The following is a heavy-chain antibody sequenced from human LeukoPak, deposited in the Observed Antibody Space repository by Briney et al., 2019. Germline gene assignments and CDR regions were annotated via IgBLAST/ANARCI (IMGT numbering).Heavy chain of an antibody. Sequence: SETLSLTCTVSGGSIRSSSYYWGWIRQPPGKGLEWIGSIHYSGSTYYNPSLKSRVTISVDTSKNQISLKLGSVTAADTAVYYCASFRGEVEISMIVVAVDHWGQGTLVTVSS. D-gene: IGHD3-22*01. V-gene: IGHV4-39*01. CDR1: GGSIRSSSYY. J-gene: IGHJ4*02. CDR3: ASFRGEVEISMIVVAVDH. CDR2: IHYSGST.